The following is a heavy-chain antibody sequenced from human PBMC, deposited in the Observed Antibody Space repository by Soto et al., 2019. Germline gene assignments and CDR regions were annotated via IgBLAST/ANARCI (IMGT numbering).Heavy chain of an antibody. Sequence: QVQLVESGGGLVKPGGSLRLSCVASGLTFGDQYMSWIRQAPGKGLEWVSYISVSGTTIFYADSVKGRFTVSRDNAKNSPSLEMNSLRAEDTAVYYCARGRSGRSKDWGQGTLVTVSS. V-gene: IGHV3-11*01. CDR3: ARGRSGRSKD. D-gene: IGHD6-25*01. CDR2: ISVSGTTI. J-gene: IGHJ4*02. CDR1: GLTFGDQY.